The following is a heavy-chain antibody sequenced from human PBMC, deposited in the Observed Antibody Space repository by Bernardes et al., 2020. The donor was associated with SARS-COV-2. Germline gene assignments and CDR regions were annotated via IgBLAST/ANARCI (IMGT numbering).Heavy chain of an antibody. CDR2: ISGSGGST. Sequence: GGSLRLSCAASGFTFSSYAMSWVRQAPGKGLEWVTAISGSGGSTYYADSVKGRFTISRDNSKNTLYLQMNSLRAEDTAVYYCAKDGSFLPEFDYWGQGTLVTVSS. D-gene: IGHD3-10*01. V-gene: IGHV3-23*01. J-gene: IGHJ4*02. CDR1: GFTFSSYA. CDR3: AKDGSFLPEFDY.